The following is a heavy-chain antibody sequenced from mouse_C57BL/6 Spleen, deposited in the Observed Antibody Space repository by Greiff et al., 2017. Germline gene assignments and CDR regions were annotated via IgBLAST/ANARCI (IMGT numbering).Heavy chain of an antibody. CDR2: IYPGSGST. V-gene: IGHV1-55*01. D-gene: IGHD2-3*01. J-gene: IGHJ3*01. CDR3: ARNDGYYAWFAY. CDR1: GYTFTSYW. Sequence: QVQLQQPGAELVKPGASVKMSCKASGYTFTSYWITWVKQRPGQGLEGIGDIYPGSGSTNYNEKFKSKATLTVDTSSSTAYMQLSSLTSEDSAVYYCARNDGYYAWFAYWGQGTLVTVSA.